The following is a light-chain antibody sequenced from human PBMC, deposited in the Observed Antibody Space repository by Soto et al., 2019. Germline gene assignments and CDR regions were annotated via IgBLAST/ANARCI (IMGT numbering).Light chain of an antibody. CDR1: QTVPSR. CDR2: GAS. V-gene: IGKV3-15*01. CDR3: QQYHIWPPWT. J-gene: IGKJ1*01. Sequence: MTQSPATLSVSPGEGVTLSCRASQTVPSRIAWYQQKPGRAPRLLMYGASTRADGIPARFTGSGSGTEFTLTISSLQSEDFAVYYCQQYHIWPPWTSGQGTKVDI.